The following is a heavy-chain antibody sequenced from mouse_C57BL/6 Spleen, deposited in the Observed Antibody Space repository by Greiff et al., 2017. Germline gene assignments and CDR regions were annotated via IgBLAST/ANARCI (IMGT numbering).Heavy chain of an antibody. J-gene: IGHJ2*01. V-gene: IGHV1-42*01. CDR2: INPSTGGT. CDR3: ARGGWDDY. Sequence: EVQLQQSGPELVKPGASVKISCKASGYSFTGYYMNWVKQSPEKSLEWIGEINPSTGGTTYNQKFKAKATLTVDKSSSTAYMQLKSLTSEDSAVYYCARGGWDDYWGQGTTLTVSS. D-gene: IGHD4-1*01. CDR1: GYSFTGYY.